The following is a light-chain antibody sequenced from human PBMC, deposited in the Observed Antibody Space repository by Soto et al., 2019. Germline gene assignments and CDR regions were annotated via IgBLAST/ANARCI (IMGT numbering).Light chain of an antibody. V-gene: IGKV3-15*01. J-gene: IGKJ1*01. CDR1: QSISIN. CDR2: GTS. CDR3: QQYDNWPLL. Sequence: EIVMTQSPATLSVSPGERATLSCRASQSISINLAWYQQKPGQAPRLLIYGTSTRATGIPARFSGSGSGTEFTLTISSLQSEDFAVYYCQQYDNWPLLFGQGTKVEIK.